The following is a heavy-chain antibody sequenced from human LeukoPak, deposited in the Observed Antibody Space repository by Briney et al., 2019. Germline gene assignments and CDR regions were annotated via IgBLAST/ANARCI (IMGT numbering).Heavy chain of an antibody. D-gene: IGHD6-19*01. J-gene: IGHJ4*02. CDR3: AKEVGSGWYYFDY. Sequence: PGRSLRLSCAASGFTFDDYAMHCVRHAPGKGLEWVSGISWNSGSIGYADSVKGRFTISRDNAKNSLYLQMNSLRAEDTALYYCAKEVGSGWYYFDYWGQGTLVTVSS. V-gene: IGHV3-9*01. CDR2: ISWNSGSI. CDR1: GFTFDDYA.